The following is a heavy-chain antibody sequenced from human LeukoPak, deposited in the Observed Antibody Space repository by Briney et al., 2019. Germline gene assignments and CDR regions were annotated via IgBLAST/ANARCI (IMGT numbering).Heavy chain of an antibody. CDR2: ISYDGSNK. Sequence: GGSLRLSCAASGFTFSSYGMHWVRQAPGKGLEWVADISYDGSNKYYADSVKGRFTISRDNSKNTLYLQMNSLRAEDTAVYYCAKDRLELQEGSCPEDWGQGTLVTVSS. J-gene: IGHJ4*02. CDR1: GFTFSSYG. V-gene: IGHV3-30*18. CDR3: AKDRLELQEGSCPED. D-gene: IGHD3-10*01.